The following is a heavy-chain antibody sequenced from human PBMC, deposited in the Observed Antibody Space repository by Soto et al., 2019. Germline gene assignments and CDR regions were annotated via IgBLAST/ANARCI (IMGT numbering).Heavy chain of an antibody. CDR2: ISGSGGTT. D-gene: IGHD6-25*01. CDR3: AKFFVETGSNSGWPWSFHY. Sequence: EVQLLASGGGLVQPGRSLRLSCAASGFTFSNYAMSWVRQAPGQGLDWVSAISGSGGTTYYADSVKGRFTISRDNSKNTLFLLMNSLRAEDAAVYYCAKFFVETGSNSGWPWSFHYWGQGTLVTVSS. V-gene: IGHV3-23*01. J-gene: IGHJ4*02. CDR1: GFTFSNYA.